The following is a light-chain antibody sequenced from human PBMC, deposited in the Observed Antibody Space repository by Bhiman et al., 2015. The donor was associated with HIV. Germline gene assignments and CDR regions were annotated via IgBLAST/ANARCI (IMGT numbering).Light chain of an antibody. CDR2: DVA. Sequence: QSALTQPASVSGSPGESITISCTGTKNDIGSYSYVSWYQQHPGKAPKLMIYDVAKRPSGVPDRFSGSKSGTSSSLAITGLQAEDEADYYCQSYDASLRGSVFGGGTKLTVL. CDR1: KNDIGSYSY. V-gene: IGLV2-14*03. CDR3: QSYDASLRGSV. J-gene: IGLJ2*01.